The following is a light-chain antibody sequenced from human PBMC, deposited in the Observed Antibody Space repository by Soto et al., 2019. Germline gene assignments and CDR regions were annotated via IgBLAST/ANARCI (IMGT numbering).Light chain of an antibody. V-gene: IGKV1-5*01. CDR1: QDISEY. CDR3: QQCNTFWT. Sequence: DIQMTQSPSTLSASVGDRVTITCQTSQDISEYLNWYQQKPGKAAKLLIYDVSSLESGVPSRFSGTGSGTEFTLTISSLQPDDAATYYCQQCNTFWTFGQGTKVDI. CDR2: DVS. J-gene: IGKJ1*01.